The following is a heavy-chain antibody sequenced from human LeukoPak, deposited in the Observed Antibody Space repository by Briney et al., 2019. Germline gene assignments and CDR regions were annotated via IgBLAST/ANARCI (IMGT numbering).Heavy chain of an antibody. CDR1: GFTFSNSG. CDR2: IVVGSGNT. CDR3: AAGGSWFDP. J-gene: IGHJ5*02. V-gene: IGHV1-58*02. D-gene: IGHD3-10*01. Sequence: SVTVSCTTSGFTFSNSGMQWVRQARGQRLEWIGRIVVGSGNTNYAQKFHERVIITRDMSTATAYMELSSLRSEDTAVYYCAAGGSWFDPWGQGTLVTVSS.